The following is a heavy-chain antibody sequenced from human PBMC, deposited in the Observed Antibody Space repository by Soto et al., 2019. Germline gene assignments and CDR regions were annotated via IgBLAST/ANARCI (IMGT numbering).Heavy chain of an antibody. Sequence: SETLSLTCAVYGGSISSYYWSWIRQPPGKGLEWIGYIYYSGSTNYNPSLKSRVTISVDTSKNQFSLKLSSVTAADTAVYYCARAAAAGENYYYYYGMDVWVQGTTVTVSS. CDR2: IYYSGST. CDR3: ARAAAAGENYYYYYGMDV. D-gene: IGHD6-13*01. J-gene: IGHJ6*02. CDR1: GGSISSYY. V-gene: IGHV4-59*08.